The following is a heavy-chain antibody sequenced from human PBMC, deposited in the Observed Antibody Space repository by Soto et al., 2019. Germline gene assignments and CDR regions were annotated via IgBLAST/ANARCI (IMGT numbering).Heavy chain of an antibody. V-gene: IGHV4-31*03. Sequence: SETLSLTCTVSGDSLSSGGHYWSWLRQHPGKGLEWIGHIYDSVNTYYSPSLRSRVTISADMSKNQFSLNLRSVTAADTAVYYCARVGQRGYFAILTDYWGQGTLVTVSS. J-gene: IGHJ4*02. CDR3: ARVGQRGYFAILTDY. D-gene: IGHD3-9*01. CDR2: IYDSVNT. CDR1: GDSLSSGGHY.